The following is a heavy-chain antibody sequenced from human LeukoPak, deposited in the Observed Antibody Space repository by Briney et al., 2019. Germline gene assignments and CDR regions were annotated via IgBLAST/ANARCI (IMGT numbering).Heavy chain of an antibody. CDR3: ASPGQLLWFGELPGLDY. CDR1: GFTFSNYS. Sequence: PGGSLRLSCAASGFTFSNYSMNWVRQAPGKGLEWVSSISSSSTYIHYADSVRGRFTISRDNAKNSLYLQMNSLRAEDTAVYFCASPGQLLWFGELPGLDYWGQGTLVTVSS. V-gene: IGHV3-21*01. CDR2: ISSSSTYI. D-gene: IGHD3-10*01. J-gene: IGHJ4*02.